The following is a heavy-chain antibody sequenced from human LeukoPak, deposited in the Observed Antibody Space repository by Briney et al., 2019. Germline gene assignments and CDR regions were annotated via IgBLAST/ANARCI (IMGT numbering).Heavy chain of an antibody. CDR2: IHYSGST. J-gene: IGHJ6*02. D-gene: IGHD6-13*01. CDR1: GGSINSSRYY. Sequence: SETLSLTCTVSGGSINSSRYYWSWIRQPPGKGLEWIGSIHYSGSTNYNPSLKSRVTISVDTSKNQFSLKLSSVTAADTAVYYCARGQSRYSSSWPSGGMDVWGQGTTVTVSS. V-gene: IGHV4-61*01. CDR3: ARGQSRYSSSWPSGGMDV.